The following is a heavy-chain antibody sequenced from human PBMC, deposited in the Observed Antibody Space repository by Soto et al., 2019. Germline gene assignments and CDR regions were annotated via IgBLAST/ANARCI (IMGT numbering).Heavy chain of an antibody. V-gene: IGHV1-24*01. J-gene: IGHJ4*02. D-gene: IGHD4-17*01. CDR1: GYTLTELS. Sequence: ASVKVSCKVSGYTLTELSMHWVRQAPGKGLEWMGGFDPEDGETIYAQKFQGRVTMTEDTSTDTAYMELSSLRSEDTAAYYCATVPLLVTTEPAPYFDYWGQGTLVTVSS. CDR2: FDPEDGET. CDR3: ATVPLLVTTEPAPYFDY.